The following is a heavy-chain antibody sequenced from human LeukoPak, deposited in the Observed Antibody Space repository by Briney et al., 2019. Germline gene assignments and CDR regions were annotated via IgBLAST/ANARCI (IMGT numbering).Heavy chain of an antibody. CDR3: ARGVDYGGNSIFLY. D-gene: IGHD4-23*01. CDR2: INHSGST. J-gene: IGHJ4*02. CDR1: GGSFRGYY. V-gene: IGHV4-34*01. Sequence: SETLSLTCAVYGGSFRGYYWSWIRQPPGKGLEWIGEINHSGSTNYNPSLKSRITISLDKSKNQVSLKLSSVTAADTGVYYCARGVDYGGNSIFLYWGQGTLVTVSS.